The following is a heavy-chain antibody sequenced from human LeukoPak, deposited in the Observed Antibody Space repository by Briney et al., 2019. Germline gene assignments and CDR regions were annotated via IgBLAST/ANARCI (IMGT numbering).Heavy chain of an antibody. Sequence: GGSLRLSCTISGFTVSSNSMSWVRQAPGKGLEWVSFIYSDNTHYSDSVKGRFTISRDNSKNTLYLQMNSLRAEDTAVYYCARDMYDSSGPFDYWGQGTLVTVSS. CDR3: ARDMYDSSGPFDY. V-gene: IGHV3-53*01. J-gene: IGHJ4*02. D-gene: IGHD3-22*01. CDR2: IYSDNT. CDR1: GFTVSSNS.